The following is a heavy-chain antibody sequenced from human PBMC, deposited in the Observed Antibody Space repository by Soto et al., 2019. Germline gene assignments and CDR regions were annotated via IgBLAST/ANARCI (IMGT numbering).Heavy chain of an antibody. CDR3: ARVKQLVPWYFDL. V-gene: IGHV4-30-2*01. CDR2: IYHGETT. D-gene: IGHD6-6*01. Sequence: QLQLQESGSGLVKPSQTLSLTCAVSGVSVSSGGFPWSWIRQPPGKGLEWIGYIYHGETTYYNQSLKSRVTMSIDKSKNQFSLRLTSVTAADTAVYYCARVKQLVPWYFDLWGRGTVVSVSS. J-gene: IGHJ2*01. CDR1: GVSVSSGGFP.